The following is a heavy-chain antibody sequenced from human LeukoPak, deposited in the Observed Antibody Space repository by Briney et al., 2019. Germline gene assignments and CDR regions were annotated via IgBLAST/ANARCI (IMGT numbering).Heavy chain of an antibody. CDR2: ISSSSSYI. CDR1: GFTFSSYS. D-gene: IGHD3-22*01. Sequence: GGSLRLSCAASGFTFSSYSMNWVRQAPGKGLEWVSSISSSSSYIYYADSVKGRFTISRDNAKNSLYLQMNSLRAEDTAVYYCALQTYYYDSSGYYPNDYWGQGTLVTVSS. V-gene: IGHV3-21*01. J-gene: IGHJ4*02. CDR3: ALQTYYYDSSGYYPNDY.